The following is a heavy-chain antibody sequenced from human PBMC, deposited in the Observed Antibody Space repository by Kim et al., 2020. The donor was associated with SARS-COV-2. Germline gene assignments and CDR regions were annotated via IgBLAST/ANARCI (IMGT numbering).Heavy chain of an antibody. V-gene: IGHV4-39*01. J-gene: IGHJ4*02. CDR1: GGSISSSSYY. Sequence: SETLSLTCTVSGGSISSSSYYWGWIRQPPGKGLEWIGSIYYSGSTYYNPSLKSRVTISVDTSKNQFSLKLSSVTAADTAVYYCAGTPDETRRHYGKRGMADYWGQGTLVTVSS. CDR2: IYYSGST. CDR3: AGTPDETRRHYGKRGMADY. D-gene: IGHD3-10*01.